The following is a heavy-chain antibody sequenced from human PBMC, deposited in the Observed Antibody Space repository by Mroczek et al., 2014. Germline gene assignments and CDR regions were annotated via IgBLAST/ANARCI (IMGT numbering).Heavy chain of an antibody. CDR1: GGSISSGDYY. D-gene: IGHD1-14*01. Sequence: QVQLQESGPGLVKPSQTLSLTCTVSGGSISSGDYYWSWIRQPPGRGLEWLGYIYYSGRTYYNPSLKSRLTISVDTSKNQFSLKLSSVTAADTAVYYCTRNRIRTLNWYFDLWGRGTLVTVSS. J-gene: IGHJ2*01. CDR3: TRNRIRTLNWYFDL. CDR2: IYYSGRT. V-gene: IGHV4-30-4*01.